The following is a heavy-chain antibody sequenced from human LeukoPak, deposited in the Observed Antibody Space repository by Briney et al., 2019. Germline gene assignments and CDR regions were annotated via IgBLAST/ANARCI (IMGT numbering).Heavy chain of an antibody. D-gene: IGHD5-24*01. V-gene: IGHV3-7*03. CDR2: IKQDGSEK. CDR1: GFTFSSYW. CDR3: AREGRDGYNL. Sequence: GGSLRLSCAASGFTFSSYWMSWVRQAPGKGLEWVANIKQDGSEKHYVDSVKGRFSVSRDNAQNSLYLQMNSLRAEDTAVYYCAREGRDGYNLWGQGTLVTVSS. J-gene: IGHJ4*02.